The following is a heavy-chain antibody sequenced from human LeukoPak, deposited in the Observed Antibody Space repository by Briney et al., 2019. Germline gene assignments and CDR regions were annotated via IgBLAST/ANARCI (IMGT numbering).Heavy chain of an antibody. J-gene: IGHJ4*02. D-gene: IGHD5-18*01. V-gene: IGHV5-10-1*01. Sequence: GESLRISCKGSGYKFTSYWINWVRQMPGKGLEWMGRIDSSDSYTMYSPSFQGHVTISADKSISTAYLQRSSLKASDSAMYYCARVLGYSYGWNYWGQGTLVTVSS. CDR2: IDSSDSYT. CDR1: GYKFTSYW. CDR3: ARVLGYSYGWNY.